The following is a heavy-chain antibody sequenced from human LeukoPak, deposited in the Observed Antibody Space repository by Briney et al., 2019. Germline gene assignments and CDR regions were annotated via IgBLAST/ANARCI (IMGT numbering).Heavy chain of an antibody. CDR3: TRGEAYGGDSDYFDP. Sequence: ASVKVSCKASGYTFSSHGINWVRQAPGQGLEWMGWISAYNGNTNYAQNFQARVTMTTDTSTTTAYMELGNLTSDDTAVYYCTRGEAYGGDSDYFDPWGQGTLVTVSS. D-gene: IGHD4-23*01. CDR1: GYTFSSHG. CDR2: ISAYNGNT. V-gene: IGHV1-18*01. J-gene: IGHJ5*02.